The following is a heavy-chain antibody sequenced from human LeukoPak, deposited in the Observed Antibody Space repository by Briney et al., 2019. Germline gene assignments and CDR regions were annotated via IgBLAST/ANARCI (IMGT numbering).Heavy chain of an antibody. V-gene: IGHV3-7*03. D-gene: IGHD6-19*01. CDR2: KKQDGGKI. CDR1: EFTFSSYW. Sequence: GGSLRLSCGASEFTFSSYWMSWVRQAPGKGLEWVADKKQDGGKIYYLEPVKGLFTVSRDNAKNSLYLHMNSLTVEDTAIYYCARDRWAVAATGDYYYYGMDVWGQGTTVTVSS. CDR3: ARDRWAVAATGDYYYYGMDV. J-gene: IGHJ6*02.